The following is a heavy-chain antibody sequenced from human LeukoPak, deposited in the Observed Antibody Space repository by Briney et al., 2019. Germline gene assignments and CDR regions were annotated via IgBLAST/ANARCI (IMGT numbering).Heavy chain of an antibody. CDR1: GFTFSNAW. D-gene: IGHD3-22*01. Sequence: GGSLRLSCAASGFTFSNAWMSWVRPAPGKGGEWVGRIKSKADGGATDYAAPVKGRFTISRDDSNNTLYLQMSSLKTEDTAVYYCTTDDYYDSSGYYYVGFDCWGQGTLVTVSS. J-gene: IGHJ4*02. CDR3: TTDDYYDSSGYYYVGFDC. V-gene: IGHV3-15*01. CDR2: IKSKADGGAT.